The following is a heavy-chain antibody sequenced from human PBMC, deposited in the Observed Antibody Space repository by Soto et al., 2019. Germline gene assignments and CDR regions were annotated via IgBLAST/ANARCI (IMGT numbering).Heavy chain of an antibody. CDR3: GHRRDVATRCWFDP. CDR1: GFSLSSGGGA. D-gene: IGHD6-6*01. J-gene: IGHJ5*02. CDR2: IYASGGT. Sequence: QITLKESGPPLVKSTQALTLTCTFSGFSLSSGGGAVGWIRQPPGKALEWLAIIYASGGTHYSPSLKTRLTITTDTSKTQVVLTMTNMDPVDTATYYCGHRRDVATRCWFDPWGQGILVTVSS. V-gene: IGHV2-5*01.